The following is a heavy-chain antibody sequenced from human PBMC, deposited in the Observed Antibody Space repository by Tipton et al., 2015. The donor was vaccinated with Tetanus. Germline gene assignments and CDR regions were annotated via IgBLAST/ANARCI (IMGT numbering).Heavy chain of an antibody. CDR2: ISSSGSTI. Sequence: SLRLSCAASGFTFSDYYMSWIRQAPGKGLEWVSYISSSGSTIYYADSVKGRFTISRDNAKNSLYLQMNSLRAEDTAVYYCARDLTPVRVAHYYGSGSYPGAFDIWGQGTMVTVSS. CDR3: ARDLTPVRVAHYYGSGSYPGAFDI. CDR1: GFTFSDYY. D-gene: IGHD3-10*01. J-gene: IGHJ3*02. V-gene: IGHV3-11*01.